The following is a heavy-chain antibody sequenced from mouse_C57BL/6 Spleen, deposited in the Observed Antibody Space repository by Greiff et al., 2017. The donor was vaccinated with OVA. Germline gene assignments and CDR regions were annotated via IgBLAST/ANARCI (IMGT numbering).Heavy chain of an antibody. CDR2: IDPSDSYT. Sequence: QVQLQQPGAELVMPGASVKLSCKASGYTFTSYWMHWVKQRPGQGLEWIGEIDPSDSYTNYNQKFTGKSTLTVDKSSSTAYMQLSSLTSEDSAVYYCARSLLSYYAMDYWGQGTSVTVSS. V-gene: IGHV1-69*01. D-gene: IGHD2-1*01. CDR1: GYTFTSYW. J-gene: IGHJ4*01. CDR3: ARSLLSYYAMDY.